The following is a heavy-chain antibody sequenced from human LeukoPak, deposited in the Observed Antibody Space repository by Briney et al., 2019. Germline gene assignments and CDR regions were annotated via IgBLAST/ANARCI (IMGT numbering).Heavy chain of an antibody. Sequence: SETLSLTCTVSGGSISSYYWSWIRQPPGKGLEWIGYIYYSGSTNYNPSLKSRVTISVNTSKNQFSLKLSSVTAADTAVYYCARVGTIFGVVIPYCYYYYMDVWGKGTTVTVSS. CDR3: ARVGTIFGVVIPYCYYYYMDV. D-gene: IGHD3-3*01. V-gene: IGHV4-59*01. CDR1: GGSISSYY. CDR2: IYYSGST. J-gene: IGHJ6*03.